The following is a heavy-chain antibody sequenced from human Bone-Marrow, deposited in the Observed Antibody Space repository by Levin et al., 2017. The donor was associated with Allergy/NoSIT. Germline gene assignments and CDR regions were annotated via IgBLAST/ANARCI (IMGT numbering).Heavy chain of an antibody. CDR2: IYPRDSAT. CDR3: ARIREATVTTTRDC. J-gene: IGHJ4*02. Sequence: GESLKISCKGSGYSFTTYWIAWVRQMPGKGLDWMGIIYPRDSATRYSPSFQGQVTISADKSISTAYVQWSSLRASDAAIYYCARIREATVTTTRDCWGQGALVTVSS. V-gene: IGHV5-51*01. CDR1: GYSFTTYW. D-gene: IGHD4-17*01.